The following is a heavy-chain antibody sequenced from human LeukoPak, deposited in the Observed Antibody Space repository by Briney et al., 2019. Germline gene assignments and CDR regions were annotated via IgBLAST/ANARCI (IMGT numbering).Heavy chain of an antibody. Sequence: SSETLSLTCAVYGGSFSGYYWSWIRQPPGKGLEWIGEINHSGSTNYNPSLKSRVTISVDTSKNQFSLKLSSVTAADTAVYYCARHGYCSSTSCYKFRYFDYWGQGTLVTVSS. CDR1: GGSFSGYY. CDR2: INHSGST. CDR3: ARHGYCSSTSCYKFRYFDY. D-gene: IGHD2-2*03. J-gene: IGHJ4*02. V-gene: IGHV4-34*01.